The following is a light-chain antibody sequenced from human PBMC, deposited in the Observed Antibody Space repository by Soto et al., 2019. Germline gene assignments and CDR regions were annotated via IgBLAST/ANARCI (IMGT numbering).Light chain of an antibody. V-gene: IGKV1-27*01. CDR3: QQYNNWPPIT. J-gene: IGKJ5*01. CDR2: AAS. CDR1: QGISNY. Sequence: DIQMTQSPSSLSASVGDSVTITCRASQGISNYLAWYQQKPGKVPKLLIYAASTLQSGVPSRFSGSGSGTEFTLTISSLQSEDFAVYYCQQYNNWPPITFGQGTRLEIK.